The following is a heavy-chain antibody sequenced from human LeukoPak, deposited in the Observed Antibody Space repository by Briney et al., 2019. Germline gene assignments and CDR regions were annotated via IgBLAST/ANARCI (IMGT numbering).Heavy chain of an antibody. CDR2: INSNTANP. V-gene: IGHV7-4-1*02. J-gene: IGHJ4*02. D-gene: IGHD3-10*01. Sequence: ASVKVSCKASGYTFSTYPMNWVRQAPGQGLEWMGWINSNTANPTYAQGFTGRFVFSLDTSVSTAYLQISSLKAEDTAVYYCARSSAPPDYWGQGTLVTVSS. CDR3: ARSSAPPDY. CDR1: GYTFSTYP.